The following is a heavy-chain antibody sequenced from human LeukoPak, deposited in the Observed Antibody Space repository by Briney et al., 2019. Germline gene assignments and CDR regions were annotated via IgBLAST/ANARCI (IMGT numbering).Heavy chain of an antibody. D-gene: IGHD4-11*01. CDR1: GFTFSHYY. J-gene: IGHJ4*02. Sequence: GGSLRLSCAASGFTFSHYYMSWIRQAPGRGLEWVSYISTGSTYTDYADSVEGRFTISRDNAKNSLYLQMTSLGAEDTAVYYCAKGGPDYNKFDSWGQGTPVTVSS. V-gene: IGHV3-11*06. CDR3: AKGGPDYNKFDS. CDR2: ISTGSTYT.